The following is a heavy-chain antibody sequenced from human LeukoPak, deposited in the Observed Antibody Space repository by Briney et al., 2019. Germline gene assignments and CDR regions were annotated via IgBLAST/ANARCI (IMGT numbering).Heavy chain of an antibody. D-gene: IGHD3-22*01. CDR3: ARARYYDSSGYYSY. J-gene: IGHJ4*02. Sequence: GGSLRLSCAASGFTFSAFWVTWVRQAPGKGLEWVSHIKQNGREKYYVDSVKGRFTISRDNAKNSLYLQMNSLRAEDTGVYYCARARYYDSSGYYSYWGQGTLVTVSS. V-gene: IGHV3-7*05. CDR1: GFTFSAFW. CDR2: IKQNGREK.